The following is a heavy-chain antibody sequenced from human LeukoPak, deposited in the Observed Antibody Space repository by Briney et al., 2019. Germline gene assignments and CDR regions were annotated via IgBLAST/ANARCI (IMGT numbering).Heavy chain of an antibody. Sequence: KPSETLSLTCTVSGGSISSYYWSWIRQPPGKGLEWIGYIYYSGSTNYNPSLKSRVTISVDTSKNQFSLKLSSVTAADTAVYYCARSSSITMVRAYFDYWGQGTPVTVSS. CDR3: ARSSSITMVRAYFDY. CDR1: GGSISSYY. CDR2: IYYSGST. D-gene: IGHD3-10*01. V-gene: IGHV4-59*01. J-gene: IGHJ4*02.